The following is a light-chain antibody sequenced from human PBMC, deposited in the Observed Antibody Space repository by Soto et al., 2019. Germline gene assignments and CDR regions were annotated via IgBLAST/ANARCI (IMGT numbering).Light chain of an antibody. J-gene: IGLJ1*01. CDR1: NIGSKG. Sequence: SYELTQPPSVSVAPGRTARITCGGNNIGSKGVHWYQQKPGQAPVLVVYDDRDRPSGIPERFSGSNSGNTATLTISRVEAGDEADYYCQVWDSSSDHYVFGTGTKVTVL. CDR2: DDR. V-gene: IGLV3-21*02. CDR3: QVWDSSSDHYV.